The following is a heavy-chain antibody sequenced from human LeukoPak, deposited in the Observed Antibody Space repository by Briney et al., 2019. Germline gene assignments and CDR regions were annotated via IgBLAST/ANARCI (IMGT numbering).Heavy chain of an antibody. CDR1: GGSISSYY. J-gene: IGHJ6*03. Sequence: PSETLSLTCTVSGGSISSYYWSWIRQPPGKGLEWIGYIYYSGSTNYNPSLKSRVTISVDTSKNQFSLKLSSVTAADTAVYYCARDLLGYNNYYMDVWGKGTTVTVSS. CDR3: ARDLLGYNNYYMDV. V-gene: IGHV4-59*01. CDR2: IYYSGST. D-gene: IGHD3-10*01.